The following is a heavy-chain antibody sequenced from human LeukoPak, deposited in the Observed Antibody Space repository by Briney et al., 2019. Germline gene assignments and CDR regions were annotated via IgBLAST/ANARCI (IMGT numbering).Heavy chain of an antibody. Sequence: ASVKVSCKASGYTFTGYYMHWVRQAPGQGLEWMGWINPNSGGTNYAQKFQGRVTMTRDTSISTAYMELSRLRSDDTAVYYCARDTYYDILTGSGSNYYYYYMDVWGKGTTVTVSS. CDR2: INPNSGGT. CDR3: ARDTYYDILTGSGSNYYYYYMDV. J-gene: IGHJ6*03. CDR1: GYTFTGYY. D-gene: IGHD3-9*01. V-gene: IGHV1-2*02.